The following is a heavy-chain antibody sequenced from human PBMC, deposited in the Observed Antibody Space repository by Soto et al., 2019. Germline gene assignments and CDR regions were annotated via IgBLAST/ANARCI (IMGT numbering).Heavy chain of an antibody. V-gene: IGHV4-59*01. CDR1: GGSLSSYY. CDR2: IYYSGST. J-gene: IGHJ3*02. Sequence: SETLSLTCTVSGGSLSSYYWSWIRQPPGKGLEWIGYIYYSGSTNYNPSLKSRVTISVDTSKNQFSLKLSSVTAADTAVYYCARDRRYSYGPDAFDIWGQGTMVTVSS. CDR3: ARDRRYSYGPDAFDI. D-gene: IGHD5-18*01.